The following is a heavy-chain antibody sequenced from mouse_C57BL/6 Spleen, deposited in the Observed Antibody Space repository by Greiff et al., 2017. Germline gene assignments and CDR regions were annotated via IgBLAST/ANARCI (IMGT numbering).Heavy chain of an antibody. J-gene: IGHJ2*01. CDR2: ISYSGST. CDR3: ARDGRDGYYSYYFDY. D-gene: IGHD2-3*01. CDR1: GYSITSGYD. V-gene: IGHV3-1*01. Sequence: EVQLVESGPGMVKPSQSLSLTCTVTGYSITSGYDWHWIRHFPGNKLEWMGYISYSGSTNYNPSLKSRISITHDTSKNHFFLTLNSVTTEDTATYYCARDGRDGYYSYYFDYWGQGTTLTVSS.